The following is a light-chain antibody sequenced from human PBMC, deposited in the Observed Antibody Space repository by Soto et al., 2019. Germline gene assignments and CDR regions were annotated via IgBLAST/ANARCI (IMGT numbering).Light chain of an antibody. CDR2: GAS. V-gene: IGKV3-15*01. CDR1: QSVSTF. J-gene: IGKJ1*01. CDR3: QQYNNWPQT. Sequence: EIEVTQSPATLSLSPGERATHSCRASQSVSTFLAWYQHKPGQAPRLLIYGASTRATGIPARFSGSRSGTEFTLTISSLQSEDFAVYYCQQYNNWPQTFGQGTKVDIK.